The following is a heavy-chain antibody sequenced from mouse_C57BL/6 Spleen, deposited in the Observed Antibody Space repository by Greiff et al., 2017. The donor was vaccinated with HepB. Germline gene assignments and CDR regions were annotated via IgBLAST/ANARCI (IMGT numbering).Heavy chain of an antibody. CDR1: GYTFTSYW. D-gene: IGHD1-1*01. V-gene: IGHV1-55*01. CDR2: IYPGSGST. CDR3: AKDNYDGRTYYYAMDY. J-gene: IGHJ4*01. Sequence: QVQLQQPGAELVKPGASVKMSCKASGYTFTSYWITWVKQRPGQGLEWIGDIYPGSGSTNYNEKFKSKATLTVDTSSSTAYMQLSSLTSEDSAVYYCAKDNYDGRTYYYAMDYWGQGTSVTVSA.